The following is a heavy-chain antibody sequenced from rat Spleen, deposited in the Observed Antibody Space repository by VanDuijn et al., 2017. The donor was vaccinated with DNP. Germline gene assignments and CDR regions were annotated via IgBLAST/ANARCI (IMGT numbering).Heavy chain of an antibody. CDR2: ISSGGST. Sequence: QVQLKESGPGLVQPSQTLSLTCTVSGFSLTSYGVSWVRQPPGKGLEWIAAISSGGSTYYNSALKSRLSISRDTSKSQVFLKMNSLQTEDTAIYFCTRDSYYGYNPYAMDAWGQGTSVTVSS. J-gene: IGHJ4*01. CDR3: TRDSYYGYNPYAMDA. V-gene: IGHV2S12*01. CDR1: GFSLTSYG. D-gene: IGHD1-9*01.